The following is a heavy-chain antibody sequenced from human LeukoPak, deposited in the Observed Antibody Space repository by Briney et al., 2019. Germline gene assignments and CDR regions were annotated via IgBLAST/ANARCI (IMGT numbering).Heavy chain of an antibody. J-gene: IGHJ6*03. Sequence: GGSLRLSCAASGFTVSSNYMSWVRQAPGKGLEWASVIYSGGSTHYADSVKGRFTISRDNSKNTLYLQMNSLRAEDTAVYYCASGSGSYRTPYYYMDVWGTGTTVTVSS. CDR3: ASGSGSYRTPYYYMDV. D-gene: IGHD3-10*01. V-gene: IGHV3-53*01. CDR1: GFTVSSNY. CDR2: IYSGGST.